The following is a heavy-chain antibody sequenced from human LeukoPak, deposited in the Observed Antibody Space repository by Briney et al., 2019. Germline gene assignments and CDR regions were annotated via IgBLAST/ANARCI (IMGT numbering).Heavy chain of an antibody. CDR2: LNHSWST. D-gene: IGHD3-3*01. CDR1: GGYFSGYF. J-gene: IGHJ5*02. V-gene: IGHV4-34*01. Sequence: SETLSRTCAVYGGYFSGYFWSWIGQPPGKGVEWIGELNHSWSTNYYQSLKRRVTISVDKYNNQFSLVLSSVTAADTAVYYCARSQSRIKIFGMVIYNWFDPWGQGTLVTVSS. CDR3: ARSQSRIKIFGMVIYNWFDP.